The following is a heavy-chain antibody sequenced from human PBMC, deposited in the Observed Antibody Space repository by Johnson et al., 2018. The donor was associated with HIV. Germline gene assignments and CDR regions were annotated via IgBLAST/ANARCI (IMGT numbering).Heavy chain of an antibody. CDR1: GFTVSTNY. J-gene: IGHJ3*02. V-gene: IGHV3-66*01. CDR2: IYSGGST. Sequence: VQLVESGGGVVQPGGSLRLSCAASGFTVSTNYLTWVRQAPGKGLEWVSVIYSGGSTYYADSVKGRFTISRDSSKNTLYLQMNSLKTEDTAVYYCTTDPYGGRRDAFEIWGQGTMVTVSS. CDR3: TTDPYGGRRDAFEI. D-gene: IGHD1-26*01.